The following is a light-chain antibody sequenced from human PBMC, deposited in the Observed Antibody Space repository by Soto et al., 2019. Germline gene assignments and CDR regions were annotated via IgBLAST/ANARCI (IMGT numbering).Light chain of an antibody. CDR3: QQYHRHAWT. J-gene: IGKJ1*01. V-gene: IGKV1-12*01. CDR1: QGISSW. CDR2: AAS. Sequence: DIQMTQSPSSVSASVGDIVTITCPASQGISSWLAWYQQKPGKAPKLLIYAASSLQSGVPSSFSGSGSGTEFSLTISSLQPDDFATYYCQQYHRHAWTFGQGTKVDIK.